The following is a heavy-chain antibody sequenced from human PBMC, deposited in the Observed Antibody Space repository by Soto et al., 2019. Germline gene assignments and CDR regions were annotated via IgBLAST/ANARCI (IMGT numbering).Heavy chain of an antibody. V-gene: IGHV3-23*01. CDR1: GFTFSSYA. D-gene: IGHD1-7*01. CDR3: ARDPLGVPGAKLDN. CDR2: ISGSGDRT. J-gene: IGHJ4*02. Sequence: EVQLLESGGGLVQPGGSLRLSCAASGFTFSSYAMSWVRQAPGKGPEWVSAISGSGDRTYYADSVKGRFTISRDNSKNTLYLQMNSLRAEDTAVYYCARDPLGVPGAKLDNWGQGTLVTVSS.